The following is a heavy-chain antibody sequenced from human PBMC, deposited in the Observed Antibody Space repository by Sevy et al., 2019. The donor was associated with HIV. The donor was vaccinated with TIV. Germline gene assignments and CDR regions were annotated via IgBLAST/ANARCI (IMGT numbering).Heavy chain of an antibody. CDR2: IGAYNGNR. V-gene: IGHV1-18*01. CDR1: GYTFSTYG. J-gene: IGHJ5*02. CDR3: ARLSTARGESNWFDP. D-gene: IGHD3-16*01. Sequence: ASVKVSCKASGYTFSTYGISWVRQAPGQGLEWMGWIGAYNGNRKYAQTFQDRITMTTDTSTSTAYMELRSLRSDDTAVYFCARLSTARGESNWFDPWGQGTLVTVSS.